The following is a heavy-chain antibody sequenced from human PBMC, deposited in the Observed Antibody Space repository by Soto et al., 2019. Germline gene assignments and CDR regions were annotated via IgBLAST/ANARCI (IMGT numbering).Heavy chain of an antibody. J-gene: IGHJ4*02. V-gene: IGHV3-23*01. CDR2: ISGSGGST. CDR3: AKDLGHSSGFNY. D-gene: IGHD6-19*01. Sequence: PGGSLRLSCAASGFTFSSYAMGWVRQAPGKGLEWVSAISGSGGSTYYASSVKGRFTISRDNSKNTLYLQMNSLRAEDTAVYYCAKDLGHSSGFNYWGQGTLVTVSS. CDR1: GFTFSSYA.